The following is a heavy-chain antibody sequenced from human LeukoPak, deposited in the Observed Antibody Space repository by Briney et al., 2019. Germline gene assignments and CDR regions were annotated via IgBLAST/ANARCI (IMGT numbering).Heavy chain of an antibody. CDR1: GFTFSSYA. CDR2: ISGSGGST. V-gene: IGHV3-23*01. D-gene: IGHD6-6*01. Sequence: QSGGSLRLSCAASGFTFSSYAMRWVRQAPGKGLEWVSAISGSGGSTYYADSVKGRFTISRDNSKNTLYLQMNSLRAEDTAVYYCASPPRRSSGYWGQGTLVTASS. J-gene: IGHJ4*02. CDR3: ASPPRRSSGY.